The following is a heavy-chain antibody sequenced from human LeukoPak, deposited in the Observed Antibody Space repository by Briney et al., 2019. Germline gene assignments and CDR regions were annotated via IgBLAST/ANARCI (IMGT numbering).Heavy chain of an antibody. CDR1: GYTFTSYG. D-gene: IGHD2-15*01. CDR2: ISAYNGNT. Sequence: AASVKVSCKASGYTFTSYGISWVRQAPGQGLEWMGWISAYNGNTNYAQKLQGRVTMTTDTSTSTAYMELRSLRSDDTAVYYCARGKDIVVVAAATPFDYWGQGTLVTVSS. J-gene: IGHJ4*02. V-gene: IGHV1-18*01. CDR3: ARGKDIVVVAAATPFDY.